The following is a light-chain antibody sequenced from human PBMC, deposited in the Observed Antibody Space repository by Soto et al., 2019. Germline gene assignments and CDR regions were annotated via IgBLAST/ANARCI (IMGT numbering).Light chain of an antibody. V-gene: IGKV1-39*01. CDR2: AAS. Sequence: DIQITQSPSSLSASVGDRVTITCRTSQSVGNYLNWYQQKPGKAPKLLIYAASSLQSGVPSRFSGSGSGTGFTLTVSSLQPEDFATYYCQPSYTTREYTFGQGTKLEIK. J-gene: IGKJ2*01. CDR3: QPSYTTREYT. CDR1: QSVGNY.